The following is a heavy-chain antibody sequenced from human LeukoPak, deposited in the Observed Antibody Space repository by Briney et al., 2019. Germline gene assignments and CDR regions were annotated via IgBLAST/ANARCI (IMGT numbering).Heavy chain of an antibody. Sequence: RGSLRLSCAASGFTFSNYAMSWVRQAPGKGLEWVSSISCSGGRTYYADSGKARFTISRDNSKNTLYLQMNSLRAEATAVYYCARRAGDYSHPYDYWGQGTLVTVSS. V-gene: IGHV3-23*01. CDR3: ARRAGDYSHPYDY. J-gene: IGHJ4*02. D-gene: IGHD3-22*01. CDR2: ISCSGGRT. CDR1: GFTFSNYA.